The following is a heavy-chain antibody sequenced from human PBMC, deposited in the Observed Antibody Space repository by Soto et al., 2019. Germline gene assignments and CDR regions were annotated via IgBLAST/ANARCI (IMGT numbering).Heavy chain of an antibody. D-gene: IGHD3-22*01. CDR1: GFTFSSYA. J-gene: IGHJ4*02. CDR3: AKDRYYDSSGYYYGIMDY. V-gene: IGHV3-23*01. Sequence: PGGSLRLSCAASGFTFSSYAMSWVRQAPGKGLEWVSAISGSGGSTYYADSVKGRFTIPRDNSKNTLYLQMNSLRAEDTAVYYCAKDRYYDSSGYYYGIMDYWGQGTLVTAPQ. CDR2: ISGSGGST.